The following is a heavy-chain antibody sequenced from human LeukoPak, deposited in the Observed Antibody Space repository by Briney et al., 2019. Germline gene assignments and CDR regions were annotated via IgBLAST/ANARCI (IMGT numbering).Heavy chain of an antibody. V-gene: IGHV1-18*01. D-gene: IGHD3-22*01. J-gene: IGHJ6*02. CDR2: ISAYNGNT. CDR1: GGTFSSYA. Sequence: ASVKVSCKASGGTFSSYAISWVRQAPGQGLEWMGWISAYNGNTNYAQKLQGRVTMTTDTSTSTAYMELRSLRSDDTAVYYCARGHYYDSSGYYYRRNFYYYYGMDVWGQGTTVTVSS. CDR3: ARGHYYDSSGYYYRRNFYYYYGMDV.